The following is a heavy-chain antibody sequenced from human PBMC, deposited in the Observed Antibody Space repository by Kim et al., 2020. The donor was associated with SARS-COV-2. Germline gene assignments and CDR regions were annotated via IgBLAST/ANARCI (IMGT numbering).Heavy chain of an antibody. J-gene: IGHJ4*02. D-gene: IGHD5-12*01. CDR2: MASGGFSK. CDR3: ATEGGTSGRCGYFDY. CDR1: GLYV. V-gene: IGHV3-30*04. Sequence: GGSLRLSCVTSGLYVIHWVRQAPGKGLEWVAAMASGGFSKYFAASVEGRFTISRDDSRNTVWLQLNNLRDDDSAMYYCATEGGTSGRCGYFDYWGQGTLVTVSS.